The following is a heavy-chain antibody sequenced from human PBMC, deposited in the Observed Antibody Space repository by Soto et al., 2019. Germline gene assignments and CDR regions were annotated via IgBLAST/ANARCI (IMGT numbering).Heavy chain of an antibody. CDR1: GASISSADYY. D-gene: IGHD1-26*01. J-gene: IGHJ4*02. V-gene: IGHV4-30-4*01. CDR3: ARNVWAARLPLGY. CDR2: IFYGGNT. Sequence: TSETLSLTCTVSGASISSADYYWSWLRQPPGRGLEWIGYIFYGGNTYYTPSLRSRVTISVDTSKNQFSLKLSSVTAADTAVYYCARNVWAARLPLGYWGQGTLVTVSS.